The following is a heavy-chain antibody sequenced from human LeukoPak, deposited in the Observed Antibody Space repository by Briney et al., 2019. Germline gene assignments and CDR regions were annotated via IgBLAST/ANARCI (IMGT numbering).Heavy chain of an antibody. CDR1: GGSISSGGYY. D-gene: IGHD3-10*01. J-gene: IGHJ4*02. V-gene: IGHV4-31*03. CDR3: AREPHYGSGRNYFDY. CDR2: IYYSGST. Sequence: ASETLSLTCTVSGGSISSGGYYWSWIRQHPGKGLEWIGYIYYSGSTYYNPPLKSRVTISVDTSKNQFSLKLSSVTAADTAVYYCAREPHYGSGRNYFDYRGRGTLVTVSS.